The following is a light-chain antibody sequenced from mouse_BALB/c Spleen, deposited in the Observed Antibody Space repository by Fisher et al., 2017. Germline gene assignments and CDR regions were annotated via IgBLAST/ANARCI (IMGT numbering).Light chain of an antibody. Sequence: IVLTQSPAIIAASPGEKVTLTCSASSSVSSSYLYWYQQKPGSSPKLWIYSTSNLASGVPARFSGSGSGTSYSLTISSMEAEDAATYYCHQYHRSPRTFGGGTKLEIK. CDR1: SSVSSSY. CDR2: STS. J-gene: IGKJ1*01. V-gene: IGKV4-78*01. CDR3: HQYHRSPRT.